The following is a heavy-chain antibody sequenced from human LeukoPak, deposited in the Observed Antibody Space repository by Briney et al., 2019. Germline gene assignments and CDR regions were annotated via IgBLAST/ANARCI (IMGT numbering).Heavy chain of an antibody. J-gene: IGHJ4*02. CDR3: ARAYGDVAGVDY. CDR2: ISSSSSYI. Sequence: GGSLRLSCAASGFTFSSYGMHWVRQAPGKGLEWVSSISSSSSYIYYADSVKGRFTISRDNAKNSLYLQMNSLRAEDTAVYYCARAYGDVAGVDYWGQGTLVTVSS. D-gene: IGHD4-17*01. V-gene: IGHV3-21*01. CDR1: GFTFSSYG.